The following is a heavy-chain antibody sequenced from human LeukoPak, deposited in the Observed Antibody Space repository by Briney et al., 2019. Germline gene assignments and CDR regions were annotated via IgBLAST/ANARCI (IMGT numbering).Heavy chain of an antibody. CDR3: ARAVYGGWYTDYFDY. J-gene: IGHJ4*02. V-gene: IGHV1-46*01. Sequence: VASVKVSCKASGYTFASYGISWVRQAPGQGLEWMGIINPSGGSTSYAQKFQGRVTMTRDTSTSTVYMELSSLRSEDTAVYYCARAVYGGWYTDYFDYWGQGTLVTVSS. CDR1: GYTFASYG. CDR2: INPSGGST. D-gene: IGHD6-19*01.